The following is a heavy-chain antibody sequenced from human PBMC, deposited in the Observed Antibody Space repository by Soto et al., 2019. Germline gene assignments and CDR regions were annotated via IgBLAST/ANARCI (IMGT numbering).Heavy chain of an antibody. CDR2: IGAYNGNT. J-gene: IGHJ6*02. CDR1: GYTFTKFH. CDR3: ARDRGDCSSTSCPEANYYYYGMDV. D-gene: IGHD2-2*01. V-gene: IGHV1-18*01. Sequence: GASVKVSCKASGYTFTKFHIHWVRQAPGQGLEWMGMIGAYNGNTNYAQKLQGRVTMTTDTSTSTAYMELRSLRSDDTAVYYCARDRGDCSSTSCPEANYYYYGMDVWGQGTTVTVSS.